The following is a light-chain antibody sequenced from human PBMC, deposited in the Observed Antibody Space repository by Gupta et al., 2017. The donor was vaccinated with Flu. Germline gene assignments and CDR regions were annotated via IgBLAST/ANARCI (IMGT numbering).Light chain of an antibody. CDR3: SSYTDNNTLVV. J-gene: IGLJ2*01. V-gene: IGLV2-14*01. CDR1: SGDLGGYNY. CDR2: EDS. Sequence: HSALTPPPSVSVSPGQSIPISCTGTSGDLGGYNYFSWYQQHPGKAPKLMMFEDSNRPSGVSDRFAGSKSGNTASPTITGLQAEDEAEDDCSSYTDNNTLVVFGGGTKLTVL.